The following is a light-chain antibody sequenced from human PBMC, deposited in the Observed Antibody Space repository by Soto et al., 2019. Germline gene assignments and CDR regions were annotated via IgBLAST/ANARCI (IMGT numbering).Light chain of an antibody. CDR3: QTWGTGFQV. J-gene: IGLJ2*01. CDR1: SGHLSYA. Sequence: QLVLTQSHSASASLGASVSLTCTLRSGHLSYAISWHQKQPGKSPRYLMDLKNDGSHTKGDGIPDRFSGPSSGAERSLIISSLQSEDEADYYCQTWGTGFQVFGGGTKLTVL. V-gene: IGLV4-69*01. CDR2: LKNDGSH.